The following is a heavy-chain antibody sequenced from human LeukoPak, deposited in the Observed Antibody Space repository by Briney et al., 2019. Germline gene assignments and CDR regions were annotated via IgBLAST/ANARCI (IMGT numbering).Heavy chain of an antibody. V-gene: IGHV4-30-2*01. CDR3: ARVRIVGAVLED. D-gene: IGHD1-26*01. J-gene: IGHJ4*02. CDR1: GGSISSGGYY. CDR2: IYHSGST. Sequence: KTSETLSLTCTVSGGSISSGGYYWSWIRQPPGKGLEWIGYIYHSGSTYYNPSLKSRVTISVDRSKNQFSLKLSSVTAADTAVYYCARVRIVGAVLEDWGQGTLVTVSS.